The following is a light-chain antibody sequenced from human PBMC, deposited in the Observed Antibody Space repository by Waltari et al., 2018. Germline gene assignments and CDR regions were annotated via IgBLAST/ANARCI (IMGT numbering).Light chain of an antibody. CDR2: EVS. CDR3: SSYTTSSAPGV. CDR1: DSDVGPYDF. J-gene: IGLJ1*01. Sequence: QSALTPPASVSGSPGQSITISCSGTDSDVGPYDFVSCYQQHPGKAPHLIIYEVSNRPSGISNRFSASKSGNTASLTISGLQAEDEADYYCSSYTTSSAPGVFGTGTRVTVL. V-gene: IGLV2-14*01.